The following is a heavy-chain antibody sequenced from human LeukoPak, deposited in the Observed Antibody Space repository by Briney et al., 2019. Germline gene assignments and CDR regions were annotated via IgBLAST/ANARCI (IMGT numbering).Heavy chain of an antibody. Sequence: GGSLRLSCAASGFTFSSYWMSWVRQAPGKGLEWVANIKQDGSEKYYVDSVKSRFTISRDNAKNSLYLQMNSLRAEDTAVYYCARERDGSNEGYWGQGTLVTVSS. CDR1: GFTFSSYW. V-gene: IGHV3-7*01. CDR3: ARERDGSNEGY. J-gene: IGHJ4*02. D-gene: IGHD1-1*01. CDR2: IKQDGSEK.